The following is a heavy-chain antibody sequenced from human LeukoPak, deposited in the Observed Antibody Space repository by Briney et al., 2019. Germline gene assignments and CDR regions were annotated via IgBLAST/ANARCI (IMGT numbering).Heavy chain of an antibody. J-gene: IGHJ4*02. CDR2: ISSSGSTI. CDR3: ARGPYSGSYFDY. Sequence: GGSLRLSCAASGFTFSSYEMNWVRQAPGKGLEWVSYISSSGSTIYYADSVKGRFTISRDNAKNSLYLQMNSLRAEDTAVYYCARGPYSGSYFDYWGQGTLVTVSS. CDR1: GFTFSSYE. D-gene: IGHD1-26*01. V-gene: IGHV3-48*03.